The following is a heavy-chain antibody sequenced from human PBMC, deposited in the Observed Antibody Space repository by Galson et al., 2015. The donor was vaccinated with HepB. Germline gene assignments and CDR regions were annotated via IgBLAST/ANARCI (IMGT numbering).Heavy chain of an antibody. CDR1: GFTFSNYA. J-gene: IGHJ4*02. CDR3: AKGGTSRLYYYDS. Sequence: SLRLSCAASGFTFSNYAMRWVRQAPGKGLKWVSSTTGSGDSTFYADSVKGRFTISRDNSKNTLYLQMNSLRAEDTAVYYCAKGGTSRLYYYDSWGQGTLVTVSS. D-gene: IGHD3-16*02. V-gene: IGHV3-23*01. CDR2: TTGSGDST.